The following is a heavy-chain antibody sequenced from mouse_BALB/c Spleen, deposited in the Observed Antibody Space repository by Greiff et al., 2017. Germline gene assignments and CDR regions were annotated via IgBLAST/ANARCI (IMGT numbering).Heavy chain of an antibody. CDR2: ISTYYGDA. Sequence: QVQLQQSGAELVRPGVSVKISCKGSGYTFTDYAMHWVKQSHAKSLEWIGVISTYYGDASYNQKFKGKATMTVDKSSSTAYMELARLTSEDSAIYYCARDGYDVLWFAYWGQGTLVTVSA. CDR1: GYTFTDYA. J-gene: IGHJ3*01. CDR3: ARDGYDVLWFAY. D-gene: IGHD2-2*01. V-gene: IGHV1S137*01.